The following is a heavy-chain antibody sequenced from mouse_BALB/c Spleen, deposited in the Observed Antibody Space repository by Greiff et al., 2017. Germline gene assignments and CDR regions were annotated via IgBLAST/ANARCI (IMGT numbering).Heavy chain of an antibody. CDR2: INPNNGGT. V-gene: IGHV1-18*01. D-gene: IGHD3-2*01. CDR3: ARGDSSGYLVAY. J-gene: IGHJ3*01. Sequence: VKLQQSGPELVKPGASVKIPCKASGYTFTDYNMDWVKQSHGKSLEWIGDINPNNGGTIYNQKFKGKATLTVDKSSSTAYMELRSLTTEDTAVNSCARGDSSGYLVAYWGQGTLVTVSA. CDR1: GYTFTDYN.